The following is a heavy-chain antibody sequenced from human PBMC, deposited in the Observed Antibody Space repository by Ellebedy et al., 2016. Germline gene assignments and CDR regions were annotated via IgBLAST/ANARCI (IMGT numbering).Heavy chain of an antibody. V-gene: IGHV1-2*02. Sequence: ASVKVSCXASGYTFTGYYMHWVRQAPGQGLEWMGWINPNSGGTNYAQRFQGRVTMTTDTSISTAYMELSNLRSDDTAVYYCARIGVLAYGADVDWGQGALVTVSS. CDR2: INPNSGGT. CDR1: GYTFTGYY. J-gene: IGHJ4*02. D-gene: IGHD4/OR15-4a*01. CDR3: ARIGVLAYGADVD.